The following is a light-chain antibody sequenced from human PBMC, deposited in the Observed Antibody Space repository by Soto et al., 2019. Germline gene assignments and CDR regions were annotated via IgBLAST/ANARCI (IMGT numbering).Light chain of an antibody. CDR1: SSNIGNNY. Sequence: QSVLTQPPSVSAAPGQKVTISCSGSSSNIGNNYVSWYQQLPGTAPKLLIYGNNKRPSGIPDRFSGSKSGTSATLGITGLQTGDEADYYCGTWDSSLIVFGGGTK. CDR2: GNN. CDR3: GTWDSSLIV. J-gene: IGLJ2*01. V-gene: IGLV1-51*01.